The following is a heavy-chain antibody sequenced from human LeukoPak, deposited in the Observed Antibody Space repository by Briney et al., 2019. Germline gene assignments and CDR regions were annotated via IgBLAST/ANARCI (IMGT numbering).Heavy chain of an antibody. CDR1: GYTFTSYD. CDR2: MNPNSGNT. CDR3: TTDTPLTFGGVIVIGYYYYGMDV. J-gene: IGHJ6*02. V-gene: IGHV1-8*01. D-gene: IGHD3-16*02. Sequence: ATVKVSCKASGYTFTSYDINWVRQATGQGLEWVGWMNPNSGNTGYAQKFQGRVTMTRNTSISTAYMELSSLRSEDTAVYYCTTDTPLTFGGVIVIGYYYYGMDVWGQGTTVTVSS.